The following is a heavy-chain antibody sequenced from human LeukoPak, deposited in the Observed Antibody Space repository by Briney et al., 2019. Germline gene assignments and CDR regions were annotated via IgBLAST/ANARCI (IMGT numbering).Heavy chain of an antibody. J-gene: IGHJ6*02. D-gene: IGHD6-25*01. V-gene: IGHV4-30-2*01. CDR2: TFHSGSP. CDR1: GASISSCAFS. CDR3: VRASGGYNAGHMYV. Sequence: SETLSLTCTVSGASISSCAFSWNWVRQVPGKGLEWIGYTFHSGSPEYYPSLKSRATIVADRTKQQFPLRLTAVAAADTAKYYCVRASGGYNAGHMYVWGQGATVTVAS.